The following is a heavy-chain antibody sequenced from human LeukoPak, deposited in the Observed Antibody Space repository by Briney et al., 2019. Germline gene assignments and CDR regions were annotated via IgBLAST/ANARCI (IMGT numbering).Heavy chain of an antibody. CDR1: GGSISSYY. CDR2: IYTSGST. V-gene: IGHV4-4*07. Sequence: PSETLSLTCTVSGGSISSYYWSWIRQPAGKGLEWIGRIYTSGSTNYNPSLKSRVTMSVDTSKNQFSLKLSSVTAADTAVYYCARDFTYSSSWDFDYWGQGTLVTVSS. D-gene: IGHD6-13*01. CDR3: ARDFTYSSSWDFDY. J-gene: IGHJ4*02.